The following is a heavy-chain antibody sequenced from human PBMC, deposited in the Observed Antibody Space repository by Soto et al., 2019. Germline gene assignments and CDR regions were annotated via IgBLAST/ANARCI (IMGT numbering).Heavy chain of an antibody. J-gene: IGHJ6*02. CDR3: ARGLSVTNTFYYYYAMDV. V-gene: IGHV4-34*01. D-gene: IGHD2-8*01. Sequence: SETLSLTRAAYGGSFSRYFWNWIPQPPGKGLEWIGEINHRGRTNYNPSLKSRVTISVDTSKNQFSLKLSSVTAADTAVYYCARGLSVTNTFYYYYAMDVWGQGTTVTVSS. CDR2: INHRGRT. CDR1: GGSFSRYF.